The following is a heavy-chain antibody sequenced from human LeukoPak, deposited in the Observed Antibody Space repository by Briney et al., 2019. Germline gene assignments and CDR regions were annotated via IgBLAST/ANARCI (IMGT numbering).Heavy chain of an antibody. CDR2: IWYDGNNK. D-gene: IGHD1-26*01. Sequence: GRSLRLSCAASGFTFSSYGMHWVRQAPGKGLEWVAVIWYDGNNKYYADSVKGRFTISRDNSKNTLYLQMDSLRVEDTGVYYCARGYSGTIAPVYWGQGTLVTVSS. J-gene: IGHJ4*02. CDR3: ARGYSGTIAPVY. CDR1: GFTFSSYG. V-gene: IGHV3-33*01.